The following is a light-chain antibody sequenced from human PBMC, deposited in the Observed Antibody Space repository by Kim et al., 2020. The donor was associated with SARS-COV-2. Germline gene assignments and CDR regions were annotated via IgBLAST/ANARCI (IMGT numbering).Light chain of an antibody. J-gene: IGLJ3*02. CDR3: NSRDSSGNHWV. Sequence: AFGQTVRFTCQGDSLRIYYASWYQQKPGQAPVLVIYGKNNRPSGIPDRFSGSSSGNTASLTITGAQAEDEADYYCNSRDSSGNHWVFGGGTQLTVL. V-gene: IGLV3-19*01. CDR1: SLRIYY. CDR2: GKN.